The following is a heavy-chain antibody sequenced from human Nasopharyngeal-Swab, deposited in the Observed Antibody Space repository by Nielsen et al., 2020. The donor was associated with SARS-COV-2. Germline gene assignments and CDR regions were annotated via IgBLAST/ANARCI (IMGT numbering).Heavy chain of an antibody. CDR1: GFTFSSYG. J-gene: IGHJ5*02. V-gene: IGHV3-33*01. CDR3: ARDAYSSGWYGGWFDP. D-gene: IGHD6-19*01. Sequence: GESLKISCAASGFTFSSYGMHWVRQAPGKGLEWVAVIWYDGSNKYYADSVKGRFTISRDNSKNTLYLQMNSLRVEDTAVYYCARDAYSSGWYGGWFDPWGQGTLVTSPQ. CDR2: IWYDGSNK.